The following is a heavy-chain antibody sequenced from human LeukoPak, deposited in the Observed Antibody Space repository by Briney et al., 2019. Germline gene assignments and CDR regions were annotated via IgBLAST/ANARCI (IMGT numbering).Heavy chain of an antibody. J-gene: IGHJ6*03. Sequence: SETLSLTCTVSGGSISSYYWSWIRQPPGKGLEWIGYIYYSGSTNYNPSLKSRATISVDTSKNQFSLKLSSVTAADTAVYYCARSVEGYCSGGSCYYYSYYMDVWGKGTTVTISS. CDR1: GGSISSYY. CDR3: ARSVEGYCSGGSCYYYSYYMDV. D-gene: IGHD2-15*01. V-gene: IGHV4-59*01. CDR2: IYYSGST.